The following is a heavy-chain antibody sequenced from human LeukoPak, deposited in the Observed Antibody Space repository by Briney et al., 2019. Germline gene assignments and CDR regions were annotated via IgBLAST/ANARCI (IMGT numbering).Heavy chain of an antibody. J-gene: IGHJ4*02. D-gene: IGHD2-15*01. V-gene: IGHV3-48*03. CDR2: ICSGGNT. Sequence: GGSLRLSCAASGFTFSNYEMNWVRQTPGKGLEWVSIICSGGNTYYADSVKGRFTISRDNAKNSLYLQMNSLRAEDTAVYYCARVGCSGGSLYAFDYWGQGTLVTVSS. CDR3: ARVGCSGGSLYAFDY. CDR1: GFTFSNYE.